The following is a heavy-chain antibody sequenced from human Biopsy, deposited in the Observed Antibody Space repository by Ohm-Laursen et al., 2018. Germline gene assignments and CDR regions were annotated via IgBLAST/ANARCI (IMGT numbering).Heavy chain of an antibody. J-gene: IGHJ4*02. D-gene: IGHD1-1*01. V-gene: IGHV1-24*01. CDR3: AADINVWNVNY. Sequence: SSVKVSCKVSGYSVTELSMHWVRQAPGQGLEWMGGFAPENGRIVYSQKFQGRVTMTEDTSTNTAYMEVWMLRSDDTAVYYCAADINVWNVNYWGQGTQVIVSS. CDR1: GYSVTELS. CDR2: FAPENGRI.